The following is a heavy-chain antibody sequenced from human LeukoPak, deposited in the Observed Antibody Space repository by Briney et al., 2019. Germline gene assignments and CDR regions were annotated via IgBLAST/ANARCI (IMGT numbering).Heavy chain of an antibody. CDR1: GYTFTSYG. CDR3: ARVDIVVVPAAIWFDP. Sequence: GASVKVSCKASGYTFTSYGISWVRQAPGQGFEWMGWISAYNGNTNYAQKLQGRVTMTTDTSTSTAYMELRSLRSDDTAVYYCARVDIVVVPAAIWFDPWGQGTLVTVSS. CDR2: ISAYNGNT. J-gene: IGHJ5*02. V-gene: IGHV1-18*01. D-gene: IGHD2-2*03.